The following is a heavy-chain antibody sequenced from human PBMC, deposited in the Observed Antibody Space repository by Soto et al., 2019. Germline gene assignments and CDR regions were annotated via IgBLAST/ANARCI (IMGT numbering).Heavy chain of an antibody. D-gene: IGHD3-9*01. CDR2: VSYDGSSK. Sequence: PGGSLRLSCAASGFTFRNYGIHWVRQAPGKGLEWVAVVSYDGSSKYYADSVKGRFTISRDNSKNTVYLQMESLRVEDTAVYYCAKDGSRGTYYDILSGPNRVAPWGQGTLVTVSS. CDR3: AKDGSRGTYYDILSGPNRVAP. J-gene: IGHJ5*02. V-gene: IGHV3-30*18. CDR1: GFTFRNYG.